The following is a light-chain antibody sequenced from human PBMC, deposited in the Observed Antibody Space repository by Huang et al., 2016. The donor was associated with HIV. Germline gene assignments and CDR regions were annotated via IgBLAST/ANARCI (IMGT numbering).Light chain of an antibody. CDR3: QQRVNGLT. CDR1: QNINTH. J-gene: IGKJ4*01. Sequence: EIVLTQSPATLSFFPGQRVSLSCRASQNINTHLAWYQQRPGQPPRLLIYDASSRVPGVPARFSGSGSVTDFPLTISSLESEDFATYYCQQRVNGLTFGGGTKV. V-gene: IGKV3-11*01. CDR2: DAS.